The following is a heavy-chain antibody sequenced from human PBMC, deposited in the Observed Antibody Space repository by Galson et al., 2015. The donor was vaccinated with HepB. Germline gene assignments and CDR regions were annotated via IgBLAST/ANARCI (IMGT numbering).Heavy chain of an antibody. CDR2: ISYDGSNK. J-gene: IGHJ4*02. Sequence: SLRLSCAASGFTFSSYAMHWVRQAPGKGLEWVAVISYDGSNKYYADSVKGRFTISRDNSKNTLYLQMNSLRAEDTAVYYCASWGYSYRKYYFDYWGQGTLVTVSS. V-gene: IGHV3-30*14. D-gene: IGHD5-18*01. CDR1: GFTFSSYA. CDR3: ASWGYSYRKYYFDY.